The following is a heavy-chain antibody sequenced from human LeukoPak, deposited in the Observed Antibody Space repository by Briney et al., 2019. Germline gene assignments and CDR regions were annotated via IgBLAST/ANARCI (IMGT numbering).Heavy chain of an antibody. J-gene: IGHJ4*02. D-gene: IGHD3-22*01. V-gene: IGHV3-7*01. CDR1: GFTFTTYW. CDR2: INQDGTEK. Sequence: GESLRLSCAASGFTFTTYWMSWVRQLPGKGLEWVANINQDGTEKYYVDSVKGRFTISRDNAKNSLYLQMNSLRAEDTAVYYCARYYYDSSGYYPLDYWGQGTLVTVSS. CDR3: ARYYYDSSGYYPLDY.